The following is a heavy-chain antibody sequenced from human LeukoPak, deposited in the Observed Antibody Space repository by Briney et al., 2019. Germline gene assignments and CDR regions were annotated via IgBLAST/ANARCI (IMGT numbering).Heavy chain of an antibody. CDR1: GGSLSSSSYY. V-gene: IGHV4-39*07. Sequence: PSETLSLTCTVSGGSLSSSSYYWSWLRQPPGTGLEWIGEINHSGSTNYNPSLKSRVTISVDTSKNQFSLKLSSVTAADTAVYYCARTGWAVVVPAAYKYFDYWGQGTLVTVSS. J-gene: IGHJ4*02. CDR3: ARTGWAVVVPAAYKYFDY. CDR2: INHSGST. D-gene: IGHD2-2*01.